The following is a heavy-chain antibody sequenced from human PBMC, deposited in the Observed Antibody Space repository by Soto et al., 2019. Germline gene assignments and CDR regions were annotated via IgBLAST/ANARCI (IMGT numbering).Heavy chain of an antibody. Sequence: PGGSLRLSCAASGFTFSSYGMPCVRQAPGKWLEWVAVTWHDGSNKYYADSGNGRFTISIDNSKNTLYLQMSSLRAEDTAVYYCAIGGPGSACAWGQGTLVTVAS. CDR2: TWHDGSNK. CDR3: AIGGPGSACA. J-gene: IGHJ1*01. D-gene: IGHD6-25*01. V-gene: IGHV3-33*01. CDR1: GFTFSSYG.